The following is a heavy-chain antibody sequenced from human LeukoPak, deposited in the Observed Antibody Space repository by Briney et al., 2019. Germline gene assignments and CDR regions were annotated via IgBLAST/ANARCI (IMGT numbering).Heavy chain of an antibody. J-gene: IGHJ4*02. CDR2: IRSKAYGGTT. D-gene: IGHD6-13*01. CDR1: GFTFSSYA. Sequence: PEGSLRLSCAASGFTFSSYAMSWVRQAPGKGLEWVGFIRSKAYGGTTEYAASVKGRFTISRDDSKSIAYLQMDSLKTEDTAVYYCTRSHSSSWKRYFDYWGQGTLVTVSS. V-gene: IGHV3-49*04. CDR3: TRSHSSSWKRYFDY.